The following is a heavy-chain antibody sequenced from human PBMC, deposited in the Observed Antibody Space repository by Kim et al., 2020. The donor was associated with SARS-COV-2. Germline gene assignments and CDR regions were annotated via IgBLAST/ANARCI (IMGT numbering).Heavy chain of an antibody. J-gene: IGHJ4*02. CDR1: GFTFSSYA. CDR3: ARGLGTSCYTNIDY. CDR2: ISYDGSNK. Sequence: GGSLRLSCAASGFTFSSYAMHWVRQAPGKGLEWVAVISYDGSNKYYADSVKGRFTISRDNSKNTLYLQMSSLRAEDTAVYYRARGLGTSCYTNIDYWGQGTLVTVSS. V-gene: IGHV3-30*04. D-gene: IGHD2-2*01.